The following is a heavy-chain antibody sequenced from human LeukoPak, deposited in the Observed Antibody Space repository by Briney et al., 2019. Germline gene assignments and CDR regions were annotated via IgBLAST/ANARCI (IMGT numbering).Heavy chain of an antibody. Sequence: PSETLSLTCTVSGYSTSTGYYWGWIRQPPGKGLEWIGSIYHSGSTYYNPSLKSRVTISVDTSKNQFSLKLSSVTAADTAVYYCARLLQQSYWGQGTLVTVSS. D-gene: IGHD3-22*01. J-gene: IGHJ4*02. V-gene: IGHV4-38-2*02. CDR1: GYSTSTGYY. CDR3: ARLLQQSY. CDR2: IYHSGST.